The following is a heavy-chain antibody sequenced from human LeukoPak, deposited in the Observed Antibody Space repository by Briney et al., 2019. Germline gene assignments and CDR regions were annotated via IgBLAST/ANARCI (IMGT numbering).Heavy chain of an antibody. CDR3: ARMYYHDSSDYYWAPDY. CDR2: INSDGSTT. D-gene: IGHD3-22*01. Sequence: GGSLSPSFAASGFTFSIYWMHWVRQAPGKGLVWVSRINSDGSTTSYADSVKGRFTISRDNAKNTLYLQMNSLRAEDTAVYYCARMYYHDSSDYYWAPDYWGQGTLVTVSS. V-gene: IGHV3-74*01. CDR1: GFTFSIYW. J-gene: IGHJ4*02.